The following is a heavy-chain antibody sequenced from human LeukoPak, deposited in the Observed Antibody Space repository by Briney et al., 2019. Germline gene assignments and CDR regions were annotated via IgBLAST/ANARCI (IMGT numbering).Heavy chain of an antibody. Sequence: TGGSLRLSCVASGFSFRSFVMHWVRQAPGKGLDWVACIRYDGSVKYYADSVKGRFTISRDNPENTLFLQMNSLRPEDTAVYYCAKDRTAASDYEDYWGQGTLVTVSS. J-gene: IGHJ4*02. V-gene: IGHV3-30*02. D-gene: IGHD6-13*01. CDR1: GFSFRSFV. CDR3: AKDRTAASDYEDY. CDR2: IRYDGSVK.